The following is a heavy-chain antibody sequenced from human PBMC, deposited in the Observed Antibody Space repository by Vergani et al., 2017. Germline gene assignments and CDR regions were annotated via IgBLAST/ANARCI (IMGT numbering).Heavy chain of an antibody. Sequence: QVQLQESGPGLVKPSETLTLTCTASGGSISSYYWSWIRQPPGKGLEWIGYIYYSGSTNYNPSLKSRVTISVDTSKNQFSLKLSSVTAADTAVYYCAREVWGNDYYYYYMDVWDKGTTVTVSS. J-gene: IGHJ6*03. CDR3: AREVWGNDYYYYYMDV. V-gene: IGHV4-59*01. CDR2: IYYSGST. CDR1: GGSISSYY. D-gene: IGHD3-16*01.